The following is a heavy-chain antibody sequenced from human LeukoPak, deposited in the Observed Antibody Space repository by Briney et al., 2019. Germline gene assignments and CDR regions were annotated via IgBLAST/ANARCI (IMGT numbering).Heavy chain of an antibody. D-gene: IGHD6-19*01. CDR3: ARGLRIAVAGNIDY. J-gene: IGHJ4*02. CDR1: GFTFSSYW. CDR2: INSDGSST. Sequence: GGSLRLSCAASGFTFSSYWMHWVRQAPGKGLVWVSRINSDGSSTRHADSVKGRSTISRDNSKNTLYLQMNSLRAEDTAVYYCARGLRIAVAGNIDYWGQGTLATVSS. V-gene: IGHV3-74*01.